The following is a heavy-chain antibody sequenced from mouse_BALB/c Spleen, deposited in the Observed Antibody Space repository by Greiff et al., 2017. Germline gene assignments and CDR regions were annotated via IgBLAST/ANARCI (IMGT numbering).Heavy chain of an antibody. V-gene: IGHV14-4*02. D-gene: IGHD2-1*01. J-gene: IGHJ2*01. CDR2: IDPENGDT. CDR1: GFNIKDYY. CDR3: NAGGNSYYFDY. Sequence: EVQLVESGAELVRSGASVKLSCTASGFNIKDYYMHWVKQRPEQGLEWIGWIDPENGDTEYAPKFQGKATMTADTSSNTAYLQLSSLTSEDTAVYYCNAGGNSYYFDYWGQGTTLTVSS.